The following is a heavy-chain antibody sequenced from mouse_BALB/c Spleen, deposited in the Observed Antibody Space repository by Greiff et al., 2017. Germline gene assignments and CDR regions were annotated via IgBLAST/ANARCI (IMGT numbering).Heavy chain of an antibody. Sequence: DVKLQESGPGLVKPSQSLSLTCTVTGYSITSDYAWNWIRQFPGNKLEWMGYISYSGSTSYNPSLKSRISITRDTSKNQFFLQLNSVTTEDTATYYCAIRRAMDYWGQGTSVTVSS. J-gene: IGHJ4*01. V-gene: IGHV3-2*02. CDR2: ISYSGST. CDR1: GYSITSDYA. CDR3: AIRRAMDY.